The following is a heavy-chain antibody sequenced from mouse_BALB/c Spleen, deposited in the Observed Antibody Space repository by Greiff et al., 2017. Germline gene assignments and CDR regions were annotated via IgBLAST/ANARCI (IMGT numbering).Heavy chain of an antibody. V-gene: IGHV1S81*02. CDR1: GYTFTSYY. Sequence: VQLKQPGAELVKPGASVKLSCKASGYTFTSYYMYWVKQRPGQGLEWIGGINPSNGGTNFNEKFKSKATLTVDKSSSTAYMQLSSLTSEDSAVYYCTRKGGNYVFAYWGQGTLVTVSA. CDR3: TRKGGNYVFAY. CDR2: INPSNGGT. J-gene: IGHJ3*01. D-gene: IGHD2-1*01.